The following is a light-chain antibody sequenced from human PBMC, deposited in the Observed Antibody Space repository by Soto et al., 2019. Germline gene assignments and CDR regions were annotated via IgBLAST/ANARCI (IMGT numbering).Light chain of an antibody. V-gene: IGLV2-8*01. CDR1: SSDVGGYNY. J-gene: IGLJ1*01. CDR3: CSFAGSGTFPYV. CDR2: EVN. Sequence: QSALTQPASVSGSPGQSITISCTGSSSDVGGYNYVSWYQQQPGKAPKLIIYEVNKRPSGVPDRFAGSKSGNTASLTVSGLQAEDEADYHCCSFAGSGTFPYVFGTGTKVTVL.